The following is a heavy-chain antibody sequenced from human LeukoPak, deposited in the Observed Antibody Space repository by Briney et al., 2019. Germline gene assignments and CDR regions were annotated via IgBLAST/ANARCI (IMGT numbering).Heavy chain of an antibody. V-gene: IGHV3-48*01. D-gene: IGHD5/OR15-5a*01. CDR3: ARSVFQGAFDI. Sequence: GGSLRLSCAASGFTFSSYSMNWVRQAPGKRLEWVSYISSSSSTIQYADSVKGRFTISRDNAKDSLYLQMNSLRAEDTAVYFCARSVFQGAFDIWGQGTLVTVPS. J-gene: IGHJ3*02. CDR2: ISSSSSTI. CDR1: GFTFSSYS.